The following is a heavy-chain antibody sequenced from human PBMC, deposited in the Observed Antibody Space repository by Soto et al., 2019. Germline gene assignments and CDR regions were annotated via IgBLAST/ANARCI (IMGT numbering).Heavy chain of an antibody. CDR3: ARDFTS. J-gene: IGHJ4*02. CDR2: IHSGGNT. Sequence: EVQLVETGGGLVQPGGSLRLSCAASGFSVITNYMSWVRQAPGKGLEWVSIIHSGGNTYFADSVEGRFTISRDSSKNTLYLQMNSLRSEDTAMYFCARDFTSWGQGTLVTVSS. V-gene: IGHV3-53*02. CDR1: GFSVITNY.